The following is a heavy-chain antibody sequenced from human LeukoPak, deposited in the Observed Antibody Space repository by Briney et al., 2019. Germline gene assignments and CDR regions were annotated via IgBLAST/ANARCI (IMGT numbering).Heavy chain of an antibody. V-gene: IGHV4-4*08. CDR1: GGSISSYY. D-gene: IGHD3-10*01. Sequence: SETLSLTCTVSGGSISSYYWSWIRQPPGKGLEWIGYIYTSGSTNYNPSLKSRVTMSVDTSKNQFSLKLSSVTAADTAVYYCARDSVNYSQAFDIWGQGTMVTVSS. CDR3: ARDSVNYSQAFDI. CDR2: IYTSGST. J-gene: IGHJ3*02.